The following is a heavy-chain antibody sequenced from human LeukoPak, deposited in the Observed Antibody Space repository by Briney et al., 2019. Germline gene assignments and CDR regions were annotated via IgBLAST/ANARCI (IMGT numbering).Heavy chain of an antibody. D-gene: IGHD3-10*01. V-gene: IGHV4-34*01. Sequence: PSETLSLTCAVYGGSFSGYYWSWIRQPPGKGLEGMGEISHSGSTKYNPSLKSRVTISVDTSKNQASLKLSSVTAADTAVYYCASRRTGDFDYWGQGALVTVSS. J-gene: IGHJ4*02. CDR3: ASRRTGDFDY. CDR1: GGSFSGYY. CDR2: ISHSGST.